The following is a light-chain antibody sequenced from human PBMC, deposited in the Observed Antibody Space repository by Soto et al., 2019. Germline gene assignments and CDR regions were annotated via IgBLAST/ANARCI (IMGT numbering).Light chain of an antibody. Sequence: DIQMTQSPSSLSASVGDRVTITCRVSQGVSNYLAWYQQKPGKVPKLLIYAASTLQSGVPSRFSGSGSGTDFTLTISSLQPEDVATYYCQKYNSASSWTFGPGTKVEIK. V-gene: IGKV1-27*01. CDR1: QGVSNY. CDR3: QKYNSASSWT. CDR2: AAS. J-gene: IGKJ1*01.